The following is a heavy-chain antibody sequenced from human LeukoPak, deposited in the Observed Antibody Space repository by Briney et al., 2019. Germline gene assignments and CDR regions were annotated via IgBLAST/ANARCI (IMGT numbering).Heavy chain of an antibody. J-gene: IGHJ6*02. Sequence: SEALSLTCAVYGGSFNGLYWTWVRQPPGKDLVWIGEINYSGRTNYNPSLESRVTISVDASKNQFSLKLSSVTAADTAVYYRASSSGHYEGYGLDVWGQGTTVTVSS. V-gene: IGHV4-34*01. CDR3: ASSSGHYEGYGLDV. CDR1: GGSFNGLY. D-gene: IGHD6-19*01. CDR2: INYSGRT.